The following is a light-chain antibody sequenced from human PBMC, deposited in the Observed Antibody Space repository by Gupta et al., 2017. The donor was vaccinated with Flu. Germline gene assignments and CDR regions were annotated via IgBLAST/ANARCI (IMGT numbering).Light chain of an antibody. J-gene: IGKJ4*01. Sequence: DIVMTHSPDSLAVSLGERATINCKSSQSVLYSSNNKNYLAWYQQKPGQPPKLLIYWAPTRESGVPDRFSGSGSGTDFTLTISSLQAEDVAVYYCQQYYSTPPTFGGGTKVEIK. CDR1: QSVLYSSNNKNY. CDR3: QQYYSTPPT. CDR2: WAP. V-gene: IGKV4-1*01.